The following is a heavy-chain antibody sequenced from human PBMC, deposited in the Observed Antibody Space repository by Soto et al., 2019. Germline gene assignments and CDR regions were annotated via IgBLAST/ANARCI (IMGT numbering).Heavy chain of an antibody. V-gene: IGHV1-18*01. CDR3: ARGRYGDY. Sequence: QVHLVQSGAEVKKPGASVKVSCKGSGYGFTTYGITWVRQAPGQGLEWMAWISAHNGNTNYAQKLQGSVTVTRDTSTSTAYMELRSLRSDAPAVYYCARGRYGDYWGQGALVTVSS. CDR2: ISAHNGNT. J-gene: IGHJ4*02. D-gene: IGHD1-1*01. CDR1: GYGFTTYG.